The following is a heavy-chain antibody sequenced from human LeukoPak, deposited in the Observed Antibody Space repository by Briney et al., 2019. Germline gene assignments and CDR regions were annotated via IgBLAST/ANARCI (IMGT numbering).Heavy chain of an antibody. CDR2: IYTSGST. CDR1: GGSISSYY. CDR3: ARQDVYYYYGMDV. V-gene: IGHV4-4*07. J-gene: IGHJ6*02. D-gene: IGHD2-15*01. Sequence: SETLSLTCTVSGGSISSYYWSWIRQPAGKGLEWIGRIYTSGSTNYNPSLKSQVTMSVDTSNNQFSLKLSSVTAADTAVYYCARQDVYYYYGMDVWGQGTTVTVSS.